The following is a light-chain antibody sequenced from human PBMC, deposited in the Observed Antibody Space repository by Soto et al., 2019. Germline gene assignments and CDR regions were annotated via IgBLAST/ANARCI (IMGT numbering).Light chain of an antibody. Sequence: DIVLTQSPATLSLSPGERATLSCRASQSINNYLAWYQQKPGQAPRLLIYDASNRATGIPARLTGSGSGTDFSLTICSLEPEDFAVYYCQQRRSWPLTFGQGTKVDIK. CDR3: QQRRSWPLT. CDR2: DAS. J-gene: IGKJ1*01. CDR1: QSINNY. V-gene: IGKV3-11*01.